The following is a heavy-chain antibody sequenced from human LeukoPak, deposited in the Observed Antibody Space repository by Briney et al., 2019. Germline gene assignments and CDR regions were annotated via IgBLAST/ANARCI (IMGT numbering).Heavy chain of an antibody. D-gene: IGHD3-3*01. Sequence: GGSLRLSCAASGFTFSSYAMSWVRQAPGKGVEGVSAISGSGGSTYYADSVKGRFTISRDNSKNTLYLQMNSLRAEDTAVYYCAKEIAITIFGVVTYYFDYWGQGTLVTVSS. CDR1: GFTFSSYA. CDR2: ISGSGGST. CDR3: AKEIAITIFGVVTYYFDY. J-gene: IGHJ4*02. V-gene: IGHV3-23*01.